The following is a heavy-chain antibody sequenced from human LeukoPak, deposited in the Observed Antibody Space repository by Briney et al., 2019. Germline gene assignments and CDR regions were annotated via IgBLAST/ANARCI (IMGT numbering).Heavy chain of an antibody. Sequence: SETLSLTCTVSGGSISRGGDYWTWIRQHPGKGLEWIGNTYYGGNTYYNPSLKSRGTISIDTSKNQFSLKLSSVTAADTAVYYCARGVRFCGDTSCYDAFNIWGQGTMVTVS. CDR1: GGSISRGGDY. CDR2: TYYGGNT. CDR3: ARGVRFCGDTSCYDAFNI. J-gene: IGHJ3*02. V-gene: IGHV4-31*03. D-gene: IGHD2-2*01.